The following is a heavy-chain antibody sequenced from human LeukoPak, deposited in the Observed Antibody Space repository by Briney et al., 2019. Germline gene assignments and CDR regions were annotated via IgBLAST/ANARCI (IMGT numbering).Heavy chain of an antibody. CDR2: ISSSSSYI. Sequence: GGSLRLSCAASGFTFSSYSMNWVRQAPGKGLEWVSSISSSSSYIYYADSVKGRFTISRDNAKNSLYLQMNSLRAEDTAVYYCARDPRGVGRVRTRDYWGQGTLVTVSS. CDR1: GFTFSSYS. D-gene: IGHD3-10*01. CDR3: ARDPRGVGRVRTRDY. J-gene: IGHJ4*02. V-gene: IGHV3-21*01.